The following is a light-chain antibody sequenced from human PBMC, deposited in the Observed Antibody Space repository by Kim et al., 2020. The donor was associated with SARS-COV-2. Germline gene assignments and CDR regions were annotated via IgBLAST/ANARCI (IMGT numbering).Light chain of an antibody. CDR2: DDS. CDR1: NNVSKS. CDR3: QVWESSSDQRDV. Sequence: PGKTARITCGGNNNVSKSVHWYRQKSGHASVLGVYDDSERPAGIPERFSGNNSGNTATLTISRVEDGDEADYYCQVWESSSDQRDVFGGGTKVTVL. V-gene: IGLV3-21*03. J-gene: IGLJ7*01.